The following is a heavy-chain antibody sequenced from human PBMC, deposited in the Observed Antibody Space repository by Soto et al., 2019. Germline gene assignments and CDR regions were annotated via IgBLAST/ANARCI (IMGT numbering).Heavy chain of an antibody. V-gene: IGHV3-21*01. Sequence: GGSLRLSCAASGFTFSSYSMNWVRQAPGKGLEWVSSISSSSSYIYYADSVKGRFTISRDNAKNSLYLQMNSLRAEDTAVYYCARVQPTDYDSSGYYYDWFDHWGQGTLVTVSS. CDR1: GFTFSSYS. CDR3: ARVQPTDYDSSGYYYDWFDH. J-gene: IGHJ5*02. CDR2: ISSSSSYI. D-gene: IGHD3-22*01.